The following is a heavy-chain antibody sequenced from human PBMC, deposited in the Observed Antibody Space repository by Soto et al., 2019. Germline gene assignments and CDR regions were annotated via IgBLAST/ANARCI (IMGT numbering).Heavy chain of an antibody. J-gene: IGHJ6*02. V-gene: IGHV1-69*06. CDR1: GGTFSSYA. Sequence: QVRLVQSGAEVKKPGSSVKVSCEASGGTFSSYAVTWVRQAPGQGLEWMGGIIPIVTTPNYAQKFQGILTISAYKSTSTSYMELSSLRSEDTGVYYCARVCYNFWSRYHYYGMDVWGQGTTVIVSS. D-gene: IGHD3-3*01. CDR2: IIPIVTTP. CDR3: ARVCYNFWSRYHYYGMDV.